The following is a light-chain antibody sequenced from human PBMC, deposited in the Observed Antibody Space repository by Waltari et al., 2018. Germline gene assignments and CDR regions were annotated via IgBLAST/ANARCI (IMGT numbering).Light chain of an antibody. CDR2: GAS. J-gene: IGKJ1*01. V-gene: IGKV1-39*01. Sequence: DIQMTQSPSFLSASVGDRVTITCRASQSITNYLNWYQQKPGRAPKVLIYGASNLKSGVPSRFSGSGSGTDFTLTITSLQPEDFATYYCQQSYSTLWTFGQGTKVELK. CDR1: QSITNY. CDR3: QQSYSTLWT.